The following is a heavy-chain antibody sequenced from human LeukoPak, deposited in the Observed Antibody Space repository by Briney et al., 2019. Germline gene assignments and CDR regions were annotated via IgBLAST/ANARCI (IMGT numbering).Heavy chain of an antibody. J-gene: IGHJ4*02. V-gene: IGHV3-23*01. Sequence: PGGFLRLSCTAFGFNFKNYGMNWVRQAPGKGLEWVSEISGSGGRTYLADSVKGRFTLSRDDSKSTLFLQMNSLRAEDTAVYYCARAFSYGLGYWGQGTLVTVSS. CDR1: GFNFKNYG. CDR2: ISGSGGRT. D-gene: IGHD5-18*01. CDR3: ARAFSYGLGY.